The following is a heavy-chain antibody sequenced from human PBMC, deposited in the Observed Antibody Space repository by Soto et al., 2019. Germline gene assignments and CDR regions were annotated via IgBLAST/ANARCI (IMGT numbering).Heavy chain of an antibody. CDR3: ARLGLVVIMSYYYGMDV. Sequence: GSLRLSCAASGFTFSSYSMNWVRQAPGKGLEWVSSISSSSSYIYYADSVKGRFTISRDNAKNSLYLQMNSLRAGDTAVYYCARLGLVVIMSYYYGMDVWGQGTTVTVSS. J-gene: IGHJ6*02. V-gene: IGHV3-21*01. CDR1: GFTFSSYS. D-gene: IGHD3-22*01. CDR2: ISSSSSYI.